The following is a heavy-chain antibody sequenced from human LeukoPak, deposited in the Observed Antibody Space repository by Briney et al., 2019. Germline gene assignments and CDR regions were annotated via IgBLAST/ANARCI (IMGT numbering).Heavy chain of an antibody. CDR1: GFTFSSYG. Sequence: GGSLRLSCAASGFTFSSYGMHWVRQAPGKGLEWVAVIWYDGSNKYYADSVKGRFTISRDNSKNTLYLQMNSLRAEDTAVYYCARDSSFYRSTSDYWGQGTLVTVSP. CDR2: IWYDGSNK. J-gene: IGHJ4*02. CDR3: ARDSSFYRSTSDY. D-gene: IGHD2/OR15-2a*01. V-gene: IGHV3-33*01.